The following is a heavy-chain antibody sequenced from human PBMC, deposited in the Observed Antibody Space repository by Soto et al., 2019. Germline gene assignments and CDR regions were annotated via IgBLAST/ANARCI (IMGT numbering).Heavy chain of an antibody. CDR3: ARCRGWAVVVYYFDY. D-gene: IGHD3-22*01. Sequence: QVQLVESGGGVVQPGRSLRLSCAASGFTFSSYAMHWDRQAPGKGLEWVAVISYDGSNKYYADYVKGRFTISRDNSKNAVYVEMNCVRAEDTAVYYCARCRGWAVVVYYFDYWGQGTLVTVSS. V-gene: IGHV3-30-3*01. CDR1: GFTFSSYA. CDR2: ISYDGSNK. J-gene: IGHJ4*02.